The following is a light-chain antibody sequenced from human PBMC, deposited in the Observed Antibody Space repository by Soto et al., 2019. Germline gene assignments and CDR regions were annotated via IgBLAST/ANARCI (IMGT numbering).Light chain of an antibody. CDR1: QSVSSSY. CDR2: DAS. Sequence: EIVLTQSPGTLSLSPGERATLSCRASQSVSSSYLAWYQQKPGQAPRLLIYDASRATGIPDRFSDSGSGTDFTLTITRLEPEDFAVYYCQHYGTSALFGPGTKVDI. CDR3: QHYGTSAL. V-gene: IGKV3-20*01. J-gene: IGKJ3*01.